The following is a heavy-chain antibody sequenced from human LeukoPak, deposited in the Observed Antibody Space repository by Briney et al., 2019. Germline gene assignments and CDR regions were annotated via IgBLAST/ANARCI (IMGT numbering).Heavy chain of an antibody. CDR3: ARHENRSDGFDY. D-gene: IGHD1-14*01. CDR2: IYYSGNT. Sequence: SETLSLTCIVSGGSISRSSYYWGWIRQPPGKGLEWIGSIYYSGNTYYNPSLNSRVTTSVDRSKNQFSLKLSSVTAADAAVYYCARHENRSDGFDYWGQGTLVTVSS. V-gene: IGHV4-39*01. J-gene: IGHJ4*02. CDR1: GGSISRSSYY.